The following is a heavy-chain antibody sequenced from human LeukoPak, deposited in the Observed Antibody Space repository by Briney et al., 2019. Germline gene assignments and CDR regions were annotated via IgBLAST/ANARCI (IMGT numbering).Heavy chain of an antibody. CDR2: ISSSSSSAI. J-gene: IGHJ4*02. CDR1: GFTFSSYS. CDR3: AKDYIISGRYYDILTGFDY. Sequence: GGSLRLSCAASGFTFSSYSMNWVRQSPGKGLEWVSYISSSSSSAIYYADSVKGRFTISRDNAKNSLYLQMNSLRAEDTAVYYCAKDYIISGRYYDILTGFDYWGQGTLVTVSS. D-gene: IGHD3-9*01. V-gene: IGHV3-48*01.